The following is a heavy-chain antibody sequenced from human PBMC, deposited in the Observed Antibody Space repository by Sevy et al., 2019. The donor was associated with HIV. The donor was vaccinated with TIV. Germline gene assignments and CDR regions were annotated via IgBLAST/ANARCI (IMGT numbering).Heavy chain of an antibody. D-gene: IGHD6-19*01. CDR3: ARELGYSSGWYPARAFDI. J-gene: IGHJ3*02. V-gene: IGHV3-74*01. Sequence: GGSLRLSCAASEFTFSSYWMHWVRQAPGKGLVWVSRINSDGSSTSYADSVKGRFTISRDNAKNTLYLQMNSLRAEDTAVYYCARELGYSSGWYPARAFDIWGQGTMVTVSS. CDR2: INSDGSST. CDR1: EFTFSSYW.